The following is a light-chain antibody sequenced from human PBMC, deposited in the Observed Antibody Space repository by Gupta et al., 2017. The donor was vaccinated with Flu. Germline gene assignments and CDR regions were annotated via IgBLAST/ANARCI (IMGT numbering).Light chain of an antibody. CDR3: MQGTHLPT. V-gene: IGKV2-30*02. CDR1: QSLVHRNGNTY. CDR2: RVS. J-gene: IGKJ1*01. Sequence: DVVMTQSPLSLPVTLGQPASISCRSSQSLVHRNGNTYLTWFQQRPGQSPRRLIYRVSKRDSGVPDRFSGSGSGTDFTLKSSRVEAEDIGVYYCMQGTHLPTFGQGTKVEIK.